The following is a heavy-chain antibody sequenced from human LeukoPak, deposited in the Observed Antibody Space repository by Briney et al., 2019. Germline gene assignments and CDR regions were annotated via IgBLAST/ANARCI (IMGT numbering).Heavy chain of an antibody. CDR1: GYSLSSYL. CDR3: ARLGEVLDY. D-gene: IGHD3-16*01. CDR2: IYPGDSNT. Sequence: GESLNIAYQGAGYSLSSYLIAWAREVPGKGLEWMGSIYPGDSNTRYSPYFQGQVTISADKSLSTAYLQWSSLQASDTAMYYCARLGEVLDYWGQGALVTVSS. J-gene: IGHJ4*02. V-gene: IGHV5-51*01.